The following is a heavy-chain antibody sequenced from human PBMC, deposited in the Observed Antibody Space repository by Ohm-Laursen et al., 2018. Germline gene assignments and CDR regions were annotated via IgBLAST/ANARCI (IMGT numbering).Heavy chain of an antibody. CDR1: GYTFTGYY. D-gene: IGHD6-6*01. CDR3: ARQPKNSCDY. J-gene: IGHJ4*02. Sequence: ASVKVSCKTSGYTFTGYYVHWGRQAPGQGLERMGWINPNSGGTSYAQKFQGRVTMTRDTSISTAYMELTSLISDDTAVYYCARQPKNSCDYWGQGTLATVSS. CDR2: INPNSGGT. V-gene: IGHV1-2*02.